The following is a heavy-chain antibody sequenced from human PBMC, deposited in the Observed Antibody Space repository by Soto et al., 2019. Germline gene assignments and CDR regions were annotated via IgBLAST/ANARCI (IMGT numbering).Heavy chain of an antibody. J-gene: IGHJ5*02. Sequence: QVQLVQSGAEVKKPGSSVKVSCKASGGTFSSYAISWVRQAPGQGLEWMGGIIPIFGTANYAQEFQGRVTITADESTSTAYMELSSLRSEDTAVYYCARAQYDYVWGSYRPNWFDPWGQGTLVTVSS. CDR3: ARAQYDYVWGSYRPNWFDP. D-gene: IGHD3-16*02. V-gene: IGHV1-69*01. CDR1: GGTFSSYA. CDR2: IIPIFGTA.